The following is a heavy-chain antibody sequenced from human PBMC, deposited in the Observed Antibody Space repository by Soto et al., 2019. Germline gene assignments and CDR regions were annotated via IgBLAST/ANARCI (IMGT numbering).Heavy chain of an antibody. CDR2: IYYSGST. Sequence: QPPGKGLEWIGYIYYSGSTNYNPSLKRRVTLSVDTSKIQFSLKLSSVTAADTAVYYCARDLSGSAEYFQHWGQGTLVTVSS. V-gene: IGHV4-59*01. CDR3: ARDLSGSAEYFQH. J-gene: IGHJ1*01. D-gene: IGHD1-26*01.